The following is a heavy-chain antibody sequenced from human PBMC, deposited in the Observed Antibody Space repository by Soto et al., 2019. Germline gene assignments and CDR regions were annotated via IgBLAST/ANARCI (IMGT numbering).Heavy chain of an antibody. V-gene: IGHV4-34*01. CDR2: INHSGYT. J-gene: IGHJ5*02. CDR3: ARTDIVTTNWSDP. D-gene: IGHD5-12*01. CDR1: GESFIGYY. Sequence: SDPLSLTFAVYGESFIGYYWTWIRQPPGKGLEWIGEINHSGYTNYNPSLKSRVTISIDTSKNQFSLKLTSVTAADTSVYYCARTDIVTTNWSDPWGRGTLVTVSS.